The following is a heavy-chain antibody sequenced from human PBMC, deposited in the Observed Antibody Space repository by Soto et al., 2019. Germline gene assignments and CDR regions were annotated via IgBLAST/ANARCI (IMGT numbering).Heavy chain of an antibody. J-gene: IGHJ4*02. V-gene: IGHV3-48*03. Sequence: PGGSLRLSCAASGFTFSAFEINWVRQAPGKGLEWISYISTAGSSMYYADSVKGRFTVARDNSKNSLYLQMNSLRHEDTAIYYCARASVSGYSSAFDYWGQGTLVTVSS. CDR2: ISTAGSSM. CDR1: GFTFSAFE. D-gene: IGHD6-13*01. CDR3: ARASVSGYSSAFDY.